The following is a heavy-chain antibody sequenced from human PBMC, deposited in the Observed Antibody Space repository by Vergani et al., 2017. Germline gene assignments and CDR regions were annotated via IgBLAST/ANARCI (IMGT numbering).Heavy chain of an antibody. D-gene: IGHD2-2*02. Sequence: QVQLQESGPGLVKPSQTLSLTCTVSGGSISRGGYYWSWIRQHPGKGLEWIGYIYYSGSTYYNPSLKSRVTISVDTSKNQFSLKLSSVTAADTAVYYCARDKGGYCSSTSCYSPGWFDPWGQGTLVTVSS. CDR3: ARDKGGYCSSTSCYSPGWFDP. V-gene: IGHV4-31*03. CDR1: GGSISRGGYY. J-gene: IGHJ5*02. CDR2: IYYSGST.